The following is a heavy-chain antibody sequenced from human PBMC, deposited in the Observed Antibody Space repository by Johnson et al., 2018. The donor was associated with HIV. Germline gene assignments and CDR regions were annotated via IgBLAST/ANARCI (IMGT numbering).Heavy chain of an antibody. CDR2: ISSSGSTI. V-gene: IGHV3-11*04. D-gene: IGHD4-23*01. Sequence: VQLVESGGGLVKPGGSLRLSCAASGFTFSDYYMSWIRQAPGQGLEWVSYISSSGSTIYYADSVKARFTISRDNAKNSLYLQMNSRSAEDTAVYYRAREQYGGNANAGDGFDIWGQGTMVTVSS. CDR3: AREQYGGNANAGDGFDI. CDR1: GFTFSDYY. J-gene: IGHJ3*02.